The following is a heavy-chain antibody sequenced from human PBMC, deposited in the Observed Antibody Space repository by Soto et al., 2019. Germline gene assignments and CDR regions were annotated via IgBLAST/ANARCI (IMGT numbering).Heavy chain of an antibody. J-gene: IGHJ4*02. CDR2: ISAHNGKT. D-gene: IGHD1-1*01. CDR3: ARGRYGDY. V-gene: IGHV1-18*01. CDR1: GYAFTTYG. Sequence: QVHLVQSGAEVKKPGASVKVSCKGSGYAFTTYGITWVRQAPGQGLEWMGWISAHNGKTNYAQRLQGGVTVTRDTSSSTANMELRRLRSDDTGVYYCARGRYGDYWGQGALVTVSS.